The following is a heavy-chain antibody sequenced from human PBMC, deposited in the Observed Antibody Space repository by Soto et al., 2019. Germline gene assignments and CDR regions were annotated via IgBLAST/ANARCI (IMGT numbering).Heavy chain of an antibody. CDR2: SSNSGSFT. CDR1: GFTFSDHY. CDR3: VRSGDNYNLLDY. J-gene: IGHJ4*02. Sequence: GGSLRLSCAASGFTFSDHYMSWIRQAPGKGLEWIGYSSNSGSFTRYADSVEGRFSISRDNAKNPLYLQINSLRGDDTAIYYCVRSGDNYNLLDYWGQGTPVTVSS. D-gene: IGHD1-1*01. V-gene: IGHV3-11*06.